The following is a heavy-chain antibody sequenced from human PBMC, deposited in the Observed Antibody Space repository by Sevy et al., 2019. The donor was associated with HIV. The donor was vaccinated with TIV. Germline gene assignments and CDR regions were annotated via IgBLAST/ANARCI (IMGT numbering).Heavy chain of an antibody. J-gene: IGHJ4*02. CDR3: ARDCSGGSCYFTFDY. D-gene: IGHD2-15*01. V-gene: IGHV3-7*01. CDR2: IKQDGSEK. Sequence: GGSLRLSCAASGFTFSSYWMSWVRQAPGKGLEWVANIKQDGSEKYYVDSVKGRFTISRDNAKNSLYLQMNSLRAEDMAVYYCARDCSGGSCYFTFDYWGQGTLVTVSS. CDR1: GFTFSSYW.